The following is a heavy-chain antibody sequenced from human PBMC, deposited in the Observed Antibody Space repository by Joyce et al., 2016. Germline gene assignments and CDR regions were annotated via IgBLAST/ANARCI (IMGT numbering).Heavy chain of an antibody. J-gene: IGHJ4*02. D-gene: IGHD3-22*01. CDR2: INSDGSAA. CDR1: GLTFSYYW. CDR3: SRAGITTGYFDY. Sequence: EVQLVESGGGLVQPGGSLRLSCADSGLTFSYYWMHWVRQVPGKGLVWVARINSDGSAANYADSGKGRFTISRDNAKNTLYLQMNGLRDDDTAVYYCSRAGITTGYFDYWGQGTLVTVSS. V-gene: IGHV3-74*01.